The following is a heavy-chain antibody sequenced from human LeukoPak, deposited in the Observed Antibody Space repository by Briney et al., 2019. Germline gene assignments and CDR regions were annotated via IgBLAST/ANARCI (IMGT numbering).Heavy chain of an antibody. V-gene: IGHV3-53*01. CDR1: GFTVSSNY. D-gene: IGHD3-16*01. Sequence: GGPLSLSCAASGFTVSSNYMSWVRQAPGKGLECVSLIFSGGSTYYADSVKGRFTISRDNSKNTLYLQMNSLRAEDTAVYYCARDLAFSSWGQGTLVTVSS. CDR2: IFSGGST. CDR3: ARDLAFSS. J-gene: IGHJ4*02.